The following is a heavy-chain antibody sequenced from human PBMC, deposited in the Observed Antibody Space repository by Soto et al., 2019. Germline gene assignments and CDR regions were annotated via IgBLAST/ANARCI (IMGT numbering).Heavy chain of an antibody. V-gene: IGHV3-53*01. CDR3: ASVSAATYYYYYGMDV. Sequence: PGGSLRLSCAASGFTVSSNYMSWVRQAPGKGLEWVSVIYSGGSTYYADSVKGRFTISRDNSKNTLYLQMNSLRAEDTAVYYCASVSAATYYYYYGMDVWGQGTTVTVSS. CDR1: GFTVSSNY. D-gene: IGHD2-2*01. CDR2: IYSGGST. J-gene: IGHJ6*02.